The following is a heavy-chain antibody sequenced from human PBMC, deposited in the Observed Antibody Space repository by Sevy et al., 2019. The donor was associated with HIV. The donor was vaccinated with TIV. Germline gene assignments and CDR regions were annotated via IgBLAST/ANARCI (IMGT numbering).Heavy chain of an antibody. Sequence: ASVKVSCKVSGYTLTDLSIHWVRQAPGKGLEWMGRFVPEDGETIYAQKFQGRFTITEDTSRDTAYMELNSLRSEDTAVYYCATTREYYSDNSGYFDYWGQGTLVTVSS. CDR2: FVPEDGET. J-gene: IGHJ4*02. CDR1: GYTLTDLS. D-gene: IGHD3-22*01. CDR3: ATTREYYSDNSGYFDY. V-gene: IGHV1-24*01.